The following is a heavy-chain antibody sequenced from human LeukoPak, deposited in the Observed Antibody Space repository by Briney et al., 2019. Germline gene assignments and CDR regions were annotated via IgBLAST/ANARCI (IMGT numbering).Heavy chain of an antibody. D-gene: IGHD3-9*01. CDR3: AGGGVNYDILTGYWGDAFDI. Sequence: PGGSLRLSCAASGFTFSSYEMNWVRQAPGKGLEWVSYISSSGSTIYYADSVKGRFTISRDNAKNSLYLQMNSLRDEDTAVYYCAGGGVNYDILTGYWGDAFDIWGQGTMVTVSS. CDR2: ISSSGSTI. V-gene: IGHV3-48*03. CDR1: GFTFSSYE. J-gene: IGHJ3*02.